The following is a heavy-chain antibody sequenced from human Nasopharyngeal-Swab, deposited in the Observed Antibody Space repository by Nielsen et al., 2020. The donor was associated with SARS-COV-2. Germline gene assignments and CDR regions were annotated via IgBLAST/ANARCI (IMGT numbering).Heavy chain of an antibody. CDR1: GGSISSSSYY. Sequence: ESLKISFSVSGGSISSSSYYWGWIRQHPGKGMAWIGSFYYRGSTYYNPSLNSRVTISVDTSKNQFSLKLCSVTAADTAVYYCATYGYGSYYYYYMDGWGKGTTVTSP. J-gene: IGHJ6*03. CDR3: ATYGYGSYYYYYMDG. D-gene: IGHD5-18*01. V-gene: IGHV4-39*01. CDR2: FYYRGST.